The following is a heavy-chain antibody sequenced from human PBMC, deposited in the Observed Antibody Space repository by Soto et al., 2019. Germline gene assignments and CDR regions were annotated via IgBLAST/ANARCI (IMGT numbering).Heavy chain of an antibody. D-gene: IGHD3-9*01. CDR1: GGSISSGGYY. CDR2: IYYSGST. Sequence: SETLSLTCTVSGGSISSGGYYWSWIRQHPGKGLEWIGYIYYSGSTYYNPSLKSRVTISVDTSKNQFSLKLSSVTAAATAVYYCAGGGSGYDILTGYRYYGLDGWGQGTTVTVSS. V-gene: IGHV4-31*03. J-gene: IGHJ6*02. CDR3: AGGGSGYDILTGYRYYGLDG.